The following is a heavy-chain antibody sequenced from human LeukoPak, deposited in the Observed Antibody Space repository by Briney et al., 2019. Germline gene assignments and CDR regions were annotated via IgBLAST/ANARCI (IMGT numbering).Heavy chain of an antibody. D-gene: IGHD2-2*01. CDR2: IYPGDSGT. CDR1: GYSFTSYW. V-gene: IGHV5-51*01. CDR3: ARMVVPAAIADY. J-gene: IGHJ4*02. Sequence: GESLKISCKGSGYSFTSYWIGWVRQMPGKGLEWMGIIYPGDSGTRYSPSFQGQVTISADKSIGTAYLQWSSLKASDTAMYYCARMVVPAAIADYWGQVTLVTVSS.